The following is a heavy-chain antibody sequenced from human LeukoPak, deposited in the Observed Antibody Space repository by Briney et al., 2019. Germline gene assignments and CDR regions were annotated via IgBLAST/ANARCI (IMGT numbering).Heavy chain of an antibody. CDR3: TRGTRAGVWAFDI. J-gene: IGHJ3*02. CDR1: GFIFSSYD. D-gene: IGHD6-19*01. CDR2: ITTNGDT. Sequence: PGGSLRLSCAASGFIFSSYDMYWVRQATGKGLEWVLGITTNGDTYYPGSVKGRFTISRDDAKHSLYLQMNSLRVGDTAVYYCTRGTRAGVWAFDIWGQGTMVTVSS. V-gene: IGHV3-13*04.